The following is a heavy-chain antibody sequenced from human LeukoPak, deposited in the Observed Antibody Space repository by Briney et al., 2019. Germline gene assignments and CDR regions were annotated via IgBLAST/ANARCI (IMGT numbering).Heavy chain of an antibody. V-gene: IGHV3-53*01. CDR2: IYSGGST. D-gene: IGHD6-13*01. CDR1: GFTVSSNY. J-gene: IGHJ4*02. CDR3: ARGPSSSFDRAFDY. Sequence: GGSLRLSCAASGFTVSSNYMSWVRQAPGKGLEWVSVIYSGGSTYYADSVKGQFTISRDNSKNTLYLQMNSLRAEDTAVYYCARGPSSSFDRAFDYWGQGTLVTVSS.